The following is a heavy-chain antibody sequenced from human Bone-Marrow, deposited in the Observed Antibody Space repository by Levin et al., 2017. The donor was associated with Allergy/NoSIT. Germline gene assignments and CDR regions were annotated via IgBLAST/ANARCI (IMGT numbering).Heavy chain of an antibody. V-gene: IGHV4-39*01. CDR1: GDSIISSSYY. J-gene: IGHJ4*02. D-gene: IGHD1-26*01. CDR3: ATNSGSYLRYFDF. Sequence: GSLRLSCTVSGDSIISSSYYWGWIRQPPGKGLEWIGSFYYSGNTYHNPSLRSRVTISVDTSKNQFSLKLTSVTAADTALYYCATNSGSYLRYFDFWGQGTLLTVSS. CDR2: FYYSGNT.